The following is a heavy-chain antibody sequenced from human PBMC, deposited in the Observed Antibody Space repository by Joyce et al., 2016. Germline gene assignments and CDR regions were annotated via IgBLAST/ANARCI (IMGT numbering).Heavy chain of an antibody. J-gene: IGHJ4*02. CDR1: GAFISDPH. V-gene: IGHV4-59*11. Sequence: QVQLRESGPRLVKPAETLSLSCSVSGAFISDPHWTWIRQPPGKAIEWVGTIYYTGTTTYKPSLRSRLSISMDPSRTQFSLELRSVTEADTAIYFCARTDEWVDFWGQGVLVTVSS. CDR3: ARTDEWVDF. CDR2: IYYTGTT. D-gene: IGHD1-26*01.